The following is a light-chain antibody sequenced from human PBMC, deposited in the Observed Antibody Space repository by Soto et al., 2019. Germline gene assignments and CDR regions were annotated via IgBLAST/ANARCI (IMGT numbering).Light chain of an antibody. Sequence: QSALTQPASVSGSPGQSITISCTGTSSDIGSYKFVSWYQHHPGKAPKLMIYEVGKRPSGLSDRFSGSKSGNTASLTISGLRAEDEADYYCCSYAGSSIPVVFGGGTKLTVL. CDR3: CSYAGSSIPVV. V-gene: IGLV2-23*02. CDR2: EVG. CDR1: SSDIGSYKF. J-gene: IGLJ2*01.